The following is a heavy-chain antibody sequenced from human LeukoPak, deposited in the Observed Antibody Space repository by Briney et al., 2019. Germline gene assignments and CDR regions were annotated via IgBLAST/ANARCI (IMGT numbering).Heavy chain of an antibody. J-gene: IGHJ4*02. D-gene: IGHD3-9*01. CDR2: ISVYNGNT. Sequence: ASLKVSSKASGYTFTTYGISWVRQAPGQGLEWLGRISVYNGNTNYAQKLQGRVTMTTDTSTSTAYMELRSLRSDDTAVYYCARMILLPGDVLTVPPRGFDYWGQGTLVTVSS. V-gene: IGHV1-18*01. CDR3: ARMILLPGDVLTVPPRGFDY. CDR1: GYTFTTYG.